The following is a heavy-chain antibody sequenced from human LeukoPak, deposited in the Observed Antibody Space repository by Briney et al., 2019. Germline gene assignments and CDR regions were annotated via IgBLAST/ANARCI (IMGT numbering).Heavy chain of an antibody. CDR3: AKDQDYYDTSGYYYVGDFQH. CDR1: GFTFSRYG. D-gene: IGHD3-22*01. J-gene: IGHJ1*01. Sequence: GGSLRLSCAASGFTFSRYGMHWVRQAPDKGLEWVAVIWYDGSNKYYADSVKGRFTISRDNSKNTLYLQMNSLRAEDTAVYYCAKDQDYYDTSGYYYVGDFQHWGQGILVTVSS. V-gene: IGHV3-33*06. CDR2: IWYDGSNK.